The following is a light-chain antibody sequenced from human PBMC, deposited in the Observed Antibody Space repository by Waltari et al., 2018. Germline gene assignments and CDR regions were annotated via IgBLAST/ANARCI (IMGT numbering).Light chain of an antibody. J-gene: IGLJ3*02. Sequence: QSVLTQPPSASGTPGLRVTISCSGSSSNIGRNTGNWYKHHPGRAPKLLIYGNDQRPSGVPDRISGSKSGSSASLAINGLQSEDEADYYCAAWDDSLNGWVFGGGTKLTVL. V-gene: IGLV1-44*01. CDR3: AAWDDSLNGWV. CDR2: GND. CDR1: SSNIGRNT.